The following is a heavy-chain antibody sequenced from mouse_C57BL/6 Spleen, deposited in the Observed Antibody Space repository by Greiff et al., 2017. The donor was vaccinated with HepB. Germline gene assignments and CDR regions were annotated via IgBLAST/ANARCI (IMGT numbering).Heavy chain of an antibody. CDR3: ARAPSYSPFAY. V-gene: IGHV3-6*01. CDR2: ISYDGSN. Sequence: EVKLVESGPGLVKPSQSLSLTCSVTGYSITSGYYWNWIRQFPGNKLEWMGYISYDGSNNYNPSLKNRISITRDTSKNQFFLKLNSVTTEDTATYYCARAPSYSPFAYWGQGTLVTVSA. J-gene: IGHJ3*01. D-gene: IGHD2-10*01. CDR1: GYSITSGYY.